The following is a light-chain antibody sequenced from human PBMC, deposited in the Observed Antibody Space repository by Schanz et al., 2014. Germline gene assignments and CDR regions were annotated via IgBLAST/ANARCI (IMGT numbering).Light chain of an antibody. V-gene: IGKV3-15*01. Sequence: EIVMTQSPATLSVSPGERATLSCRASQSVSSNLAWYQQKPGQAPRLLIYGASTRATGIPARFSGSGSGTEFTLTISSLQSEDFVVYYCQQFYNWPRTFGQGTKLEIK. CDR2: GAS. CDR1: QSVSSN. J-gene: IGKJ2*02. CDR3: QQFYNWPRT.